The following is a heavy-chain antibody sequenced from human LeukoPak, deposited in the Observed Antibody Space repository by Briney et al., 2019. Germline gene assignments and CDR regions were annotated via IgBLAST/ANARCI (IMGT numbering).Heavy chain of an antibody. CDR3: ARDNSPMTTVSRSYYFFHLDV. CDR1: GFTFSSYA. Sequence: GSLRLSCAASGFTFSSYAMSGVRQAPGKGLEGGSAISGSGGSTYYADSGKGRFTISRDNSKNTLYLHMNSLRPEDTAASYCARDNSPMTTVSRSYYFFHLDVWGEGTTVTVSS. V-gene: IGHV3-23*01. J-gene: IGHJ6*03. D-gene: IGHD4-11*01. CDR2: ISGSGGST.